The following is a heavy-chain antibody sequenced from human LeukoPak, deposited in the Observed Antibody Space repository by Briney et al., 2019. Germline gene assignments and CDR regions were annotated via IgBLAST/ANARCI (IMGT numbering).Heavy chain of an antibody. CDR1: GFTFTTYS. Sequence: GASVKVSCKTSGFTFTTYSMHWVRQAPGERLEWMGWINAANGNTQYSQKFQGRVTITRDTSASTAYMELSSLRSEDTAVYYCVRGAPIRVAVAATFGPWGQGTLVTVPS. CDR3: VRGAPIRVAVAATFGP. J-gene: IGHJ5*02. D-gene: IGHD6-19*01. V-gene: IGHV1-3*01. CDR2: INAANGNT.